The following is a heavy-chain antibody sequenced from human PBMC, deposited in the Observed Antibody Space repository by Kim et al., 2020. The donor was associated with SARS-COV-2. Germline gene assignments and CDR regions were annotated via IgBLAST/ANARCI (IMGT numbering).Heavy chain of an antibody. CDR2: INTNTGNP. Sequence: ASVKVSCKASGYTFTSYAMNWVRQAPGQGLEWMGWINTNTGNPTYAQGFTGRFVFSLDTSVSTAYLQISSLKAEDTAVYYCARDSVSRFFEWLLAHFFDYWGQGTLVTVSS. CDR1: GYTFTSYA. V-gene: IGHV7-4-1*02. J-gene: IGHJ4*02. CDR3: ARDSVSRFFEWLLAHFFDY. D-gene: IGHD3-3*01.